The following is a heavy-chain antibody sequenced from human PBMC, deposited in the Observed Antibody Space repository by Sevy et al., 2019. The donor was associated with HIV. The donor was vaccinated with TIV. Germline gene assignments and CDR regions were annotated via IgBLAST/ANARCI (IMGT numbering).Heavy chain of an antibody. CDR2: IYPGDSDT. CDR1: GYSFTSYW. V-gene: IGHV5-51*01. Sequence: GESLKISCKGSGYSFTSYWIGWVRQMPGKGLEWMGIIYPGDSDTRYSPSFQGQVTISADKSISTAYLQWGSLKASDTAMYYCARRRAGSYCSGGSCPPDYWGQGTLVTVSS. CDR3: ARRRAGSYCSGGSCPPDY. D-gene: IGHD2-15*01. J-gene: IGHJ4*02.